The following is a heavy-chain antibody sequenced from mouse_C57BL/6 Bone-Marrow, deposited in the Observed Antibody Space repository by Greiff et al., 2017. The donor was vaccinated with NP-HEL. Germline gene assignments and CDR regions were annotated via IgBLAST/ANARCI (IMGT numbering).Heavy chain of an antibody. D-gene: IGHD1-1*01. CDR2: IYPRSGNT. Sequence: VQRVESGAELARPGASVKLSCKASGYTFTSYGISWVKQRTGQGLEWIGEIYPRSGNTYYNEKFKGKATLTADKSSSTAYMELRSLTSEDSAVYFCARWVTTGAMDYWGQGTSVTVSS. J-gene: IGHJ4*01. V-gene: IGHV1-81*01. CDR3: ARWVTTGAMDY. CDR1: GYTFTSYG.